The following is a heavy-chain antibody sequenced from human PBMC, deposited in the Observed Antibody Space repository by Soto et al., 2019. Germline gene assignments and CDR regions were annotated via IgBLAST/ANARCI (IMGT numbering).Heavy chain of an antibody. CDR1: GFTFSSYS. Sequence: EVQLVESGGGLVKPGGSLRLSCAASGFTFSSYSMNWVRQAPGKGLEWVSSIRSSSSYIYYADSVKGRFTISRDNAKNSLYLQMNSLRAEDTAVYYCARDKRSSGWYEDYWGQGTLVTVSS. CDR3: ARDKRSSGWYEDY. V-gene: IGHV3-21*01. D-gene: IGHD6-19*01. J-gene: IGHJ4*02. CDR2: IRSSSSYI.